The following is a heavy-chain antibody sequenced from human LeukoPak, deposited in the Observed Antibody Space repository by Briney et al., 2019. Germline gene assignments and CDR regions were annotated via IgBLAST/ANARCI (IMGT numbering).Heavy chain of an antibody. D-gene: IGHD6-19*01. Sequence: SETLSLTCTVSGGSISSSSYYWGWIRQPPGKGLEWIGSIYYSGSTYYNPSLKSRVTISVDTSKNQFSLKLSSATAADTAVYYCARKWLVRANWFDPWGQGTLVTVSS. V-gene: IGHV4-39*01. CDR2: IYYSGST. J-gene: IGHJ5*02. CDR1: GGSISSSSYY. CDR3: ARKWLVRANWFDP.